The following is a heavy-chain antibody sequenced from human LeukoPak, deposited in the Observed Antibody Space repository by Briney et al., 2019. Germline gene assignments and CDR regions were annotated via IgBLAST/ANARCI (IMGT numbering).Heavy chain of an antibody. J-gene: IGHJ6*03. D-gene: IGHD2-2*01. CDR3: ARDAEGSPSCCLHEDFYSMDV. Sequence: RGGSVTPSCAASGFTFSSYSMNWVRQAPGRGLEWVSYISRGSSTIYYADCVKGRFTISREKAKNSLYLQMNSLRAEDTAVYYCARDAEGSPSCCLHEDFYSMDVSGKGNT. CDR1: GFTFSSYS. V-gene: IGHV3-48*01. CDR2: ISRGSSTI.